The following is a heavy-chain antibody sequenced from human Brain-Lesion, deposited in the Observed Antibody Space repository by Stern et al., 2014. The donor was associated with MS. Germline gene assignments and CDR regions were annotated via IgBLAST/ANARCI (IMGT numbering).Heavy chain of an antibody. CDR2: IYYSGKT. CDR1: GGSVSSTSYA. V-gene: IGHV4-39*01. Sequence: QLQLQESGPGLVKPSETLSLTCTVAGGSVSSTSYAWAWIRQPPGKGLEWIGTIYYSGKTYYSPSLKSRLTISLETSQNQFSLQLGSVTAADTAVYYCAGEEDIRYCSGGSCTGNWFDPWGQGTLVTVSS. J-gene: IGHJ5*02. CDR3: AGEEDIRYCSGGSCTGNWFDP. D-gene: IGHD2-15*01.